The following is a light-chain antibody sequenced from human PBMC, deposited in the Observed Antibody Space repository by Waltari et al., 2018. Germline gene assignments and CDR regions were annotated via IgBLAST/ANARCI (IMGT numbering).Light chain of an antibody. CDR2: GAS. Sequence: ELVMTQSPATLSVSPGERATLSCRASQSVSSNLAWYQQKPGQAPRLLIFGASTRATGIPARFSGSGSGTEFTLTIRRLQSEDFAIYYCQQYNNWPYTFGQGTKLEIK. J-gene: IGKJ2*01. CDR3: QQYNNWPYT. CDR1: QSVSSN. V-gene: IGKV3-15*01.